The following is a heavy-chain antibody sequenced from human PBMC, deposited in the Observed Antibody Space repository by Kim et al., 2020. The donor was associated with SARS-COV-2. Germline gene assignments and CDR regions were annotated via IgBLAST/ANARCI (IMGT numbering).Heavy chain of an antibody. CDR1: GFTFSSYA. Sequence: GGSLRLSCAASGFTFSSYAMHWVRQAPGKGLEWVAVISYDGSNKYYADPVKGRFTISRDNSKNTLYLQMNSLRAEDTAVYYCARAPGTTVTLGYWGQGTL. CDR3: ARAPGTTVTLGY. J-gene: IGHJ4*02. V-gene: IGHV3-30*04. CDR2: ISYDGSNK. D-gene: IGHD4-17*01.